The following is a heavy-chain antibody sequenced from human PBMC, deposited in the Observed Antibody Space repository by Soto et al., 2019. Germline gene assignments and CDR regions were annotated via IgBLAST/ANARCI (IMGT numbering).Heavy chain of an antibody. D-gene: IGHD3-22*01. Sequence: PSETLSLTCTVSGGSISSGGYYWSWIRQPPGKGLEWIGYIYFAGTTTYNPSLQSRVSISLDTSKNEVSLKLTSVTAADTAVYFCARLGAYYQAMDSWGQGTMVTVS. V-gene: IGHV4-61*08. CDR2: IYFAGTT. J-gene: IGHJ1*01. CDR1: GGSISSGGYY. CDR3: ARLGAYYQAMDS.